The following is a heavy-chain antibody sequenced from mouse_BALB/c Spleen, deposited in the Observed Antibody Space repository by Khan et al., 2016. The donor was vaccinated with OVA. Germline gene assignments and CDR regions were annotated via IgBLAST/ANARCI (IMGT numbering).Heavy chain of an antibody. Sequence: EVQLQESGPGLVKPSQSLSLTCTVTGYSITSGYVWNWIRQFPGNKLEWMGYISYSGSTNYNPPLKSRTPITRDTSKNQFFLQLNSVTTEDTATYYCARTARIKYWGQGTTLTVSS. D-gene: IGHD1-2*01. J-gene: IGHJ2*01. CDR2: ISYSGST. CDR3: ARTARIKY. CDR1: GYSITSGYV. V-gene: IGHV3-2*02.